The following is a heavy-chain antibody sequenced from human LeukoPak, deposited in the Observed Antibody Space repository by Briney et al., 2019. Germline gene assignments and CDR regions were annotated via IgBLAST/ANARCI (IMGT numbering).Heavy chain of an antibody. CDR2: MSNSGSTI. Sequence: GGPLRLSCAASGFTFSDYYMSWVRQAPGEGLEWGSYMSNSGSTIYYADSVKGRFTISRDNTKHSLYPQMNSLRAEDTAVYYCAREPDYYDSSGYPNWYFALWGRGTLVTVS. CDR3: AREPDYYDSSGYPNWYFAL. CDR1: GFTFSDYY. J-gene: IGHJ2*01. D-gene: IGHD3-22*01. V-gene: IGHV3-11*01.